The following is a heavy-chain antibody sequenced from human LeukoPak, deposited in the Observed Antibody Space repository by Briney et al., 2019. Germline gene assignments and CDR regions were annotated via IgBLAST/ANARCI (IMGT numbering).Heavy chain of an antibody. V-gene: IGHV3-53*01. CDR3: ARGFTDREYYYYIDV. Sequence: GGSLRLSCAASEFSVRDSYMTWVRQAPGKGLEWVSLIYTGGSTYYADSVKGRFTISRDNSKNTLYLQMNTLRADDTAIYYCARGFTDREYYYYIDVWGKGTSVTVSS. D-gene: IGHD1-26*01. CDR2: IYTGGST. J-gene: IGHJ6*03. CDR1: EFSVRDSY.